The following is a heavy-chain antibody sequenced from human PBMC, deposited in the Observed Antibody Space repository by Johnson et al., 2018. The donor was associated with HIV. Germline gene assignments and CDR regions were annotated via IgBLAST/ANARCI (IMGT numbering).Heavy chain of an antibody. CDR1: GFTFSSYA. V-gene: IGHV3-30*04. Sequence: VQLVESGGGVVQPGGSLRLSCAASGFTFSSYAMHWVRQAPGQGLEWVALISYDGTKNYSAASEEGRFTISRDNSNSMLYLQMNSLRAEDTAVYYCAKGIAAAGTGAFDIWGQGTMVTVSS. J-gene: IGHJ3*02. CDR2: ISYDGTKN. CDR3: AKGIAAAGTGAFDI. D-gene: IGHD6-13*01.